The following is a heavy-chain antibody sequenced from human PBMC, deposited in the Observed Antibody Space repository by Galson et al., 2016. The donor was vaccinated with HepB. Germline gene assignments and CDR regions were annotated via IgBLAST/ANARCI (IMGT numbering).Heavy chain of an antibody. J-gene: IGHJ4*02. CDR2: INAGTGNT. CDR1: GFTFTSYA. D-gene: IGHD2-15*01. CDR3: AGLGRYCSGGSCYSIFDY. V-gene: IGHV1-3*01. Sequence: SVKVSCKASGFTFTSYAMHWVRQAPGQRLEWMGWINAGTGNTKYSQTFQGRVTITRETSASTDYMELSSLRSEDKAVYYCAGLGRYCSGGSCYSIFDYWGQGTVVAVSS.